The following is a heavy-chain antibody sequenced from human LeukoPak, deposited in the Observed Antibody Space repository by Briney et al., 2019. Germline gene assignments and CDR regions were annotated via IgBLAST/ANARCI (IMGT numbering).Heavy chain of an antibody. V-gene: IGHV1-18*01. CDR1: GYTFTSYG. Sequence: ASVKVSCKASGYTFTSYGISWVRQAPGQWLEWMGWISAYNGNTNYAQKLQGRVTMTTDTSTSTAYMELRSLRSDDTAVYYCARELRDYDFWSGKDYYYGMDVWGQGTTVTVSS. D-gene: IGHD3-3*01. CDR2: ISAYNGNT. CDR3: ARELRDYDFWSGKDYYYGMDV. J-gene: IGHJ6*02.